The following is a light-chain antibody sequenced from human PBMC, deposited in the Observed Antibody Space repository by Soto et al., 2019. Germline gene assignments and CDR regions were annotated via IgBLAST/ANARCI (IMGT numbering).Light chain of an antibody. Sequence: QSVLTQPPSASGTPGQRVTISCSGSSSNIGSNPVNWYQQLPGTAPKPLIYSNNQRPSGVPDRFSGSKSGTSASLAISGLQSEDEDDYYCAAWDDKLNGRVVFGGGTKLTVL. J-gene: IGLJ2*01. CDR3: AAWDDKLNGRVV. CDR2: SNN. V-gene: IGLV1-44*01. CDR1: SSNIGSNP.